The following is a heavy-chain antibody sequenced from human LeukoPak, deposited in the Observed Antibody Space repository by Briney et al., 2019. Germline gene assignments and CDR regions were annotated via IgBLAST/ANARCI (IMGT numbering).Heavy chain of an antibody. V-gene: IGHV3-23*01. D-gene: IGHD4-23*01. CDR2: LGGSGGSI. CDR1: GFTFSSYA. J-gene: IGHJ4*02. Sequence: PGGSLRLSCAASGFTFSSYAMSWVRQAPGKGLEWVSGLGGSGGSINYADSVKGRFTTSRDNSKDTLYLQMNSLRVEDTAVYYCAKRTGGSSGDFDYWGQGTLVTVSS. CDR3: AKRTGGSSGDFDY.